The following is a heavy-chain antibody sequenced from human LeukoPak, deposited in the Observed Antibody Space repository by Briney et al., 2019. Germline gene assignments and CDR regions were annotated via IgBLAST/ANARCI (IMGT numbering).Heavy chain of an antibody. CDR3: ARHVGGYDILTGYYNVNWFDP. J-gene: IGHJ5*02. D-gene: IGHD3-9*01. V-gene: IGHV4-59*08. CDR1: GGSVSNHY. CDR2: IYYTGNT. Sequence: PSETLSLTCGVSGGSVSNHYWNWIRQPPGKGLEWIGYIYYTGNTNYNPSLKSRVTISVDTSKNQFSLKLSSVTAADTAVYYCARHVGGYDILTGYYNVNWFDPWGQGTLVTVSS.